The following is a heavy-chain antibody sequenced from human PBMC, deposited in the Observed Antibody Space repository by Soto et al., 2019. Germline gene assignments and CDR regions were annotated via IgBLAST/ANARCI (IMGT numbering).Heavy chain of an antibody. D-gene: IGHD6-13*01. Sequence: SVKVSCKASGGTFSSYTISWVRQAPGQGLEWMGRIIPILGIANYAQKFQGRVTITADKSTSTAYMELSSLRSEDTAVYYCARDAYGSSSWSESFDYWGQGTLVTVSS. J-gene: IGHJ4*02. CDR3: ARDAYGSSSWSESFDY. CDR2: IIPILGIA. V-gene: IGHV1-69*04. CDR1: GGTFSSYT.